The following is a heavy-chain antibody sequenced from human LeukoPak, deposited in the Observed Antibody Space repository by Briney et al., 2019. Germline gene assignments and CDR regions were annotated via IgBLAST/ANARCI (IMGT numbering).Heavy chain of an antibody. V-gene: IGHV3-33*06. CDR3: AKDAERGFDYSNSLNY. CDR1: GFTFSHYG. CDR2: IWSDASNT. Sequence: PGGSLRLSCETSGFTFSHYGMHWVRLAPGAGLEWVAVIWSDASNTYYADSVKGRFTISRDNSRNTLYLQMSSLRAEDTAVYYCAKDAERGFDYSNSLNYWGQGTLVTVSS. D-gene: IGHD4-11*01. J-gene: IGHJ4*02.